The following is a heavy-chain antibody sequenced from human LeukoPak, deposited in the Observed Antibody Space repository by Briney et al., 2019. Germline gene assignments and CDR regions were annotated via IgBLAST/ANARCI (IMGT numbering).Heavy chain of an antibody. CDR2: MSGSGDGT. CDR3: AKMMGQRLYDYCMDV. J-gene: IGHJ6*03. Sequence: PPGGSLRLSCAASGFAFSNFAMSWVRQAPGKGLEWVSAMSGSGDGTYYADSVKGRFTISRDNSKSTLYLQMNSLRAEDTAVYYCAKMMGQRLYDYCMDVWGKGTTVTVSS. CDR1: GFAFSNFA. D-gene: IGHD3-16*01. V-gene: IGHV3-23*01.